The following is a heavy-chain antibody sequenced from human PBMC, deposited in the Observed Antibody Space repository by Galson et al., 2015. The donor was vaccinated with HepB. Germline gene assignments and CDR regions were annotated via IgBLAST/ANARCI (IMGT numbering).Heavy chain of an antibody. CDR2: INYSGST. CDR3: ARERYCSSISCRRGSYNWFDP. CDR1: GGSLSGYY. Sequence: QVQLQESGPGLVKPSETLSLTCTVYGGSLSGYYWSWIRQPPGKGLEWIGEINYSGSTDYNPSLKSRLTISVDTSKKQFSLKLNSVTAADTAVYYCARERYCSSISCRRGSYNWFDPWGQGTLVTVSS. V-gene: IGHV4-34*10. J-gene: IGHJ5*02. D-gene: IGHD2-2*01.